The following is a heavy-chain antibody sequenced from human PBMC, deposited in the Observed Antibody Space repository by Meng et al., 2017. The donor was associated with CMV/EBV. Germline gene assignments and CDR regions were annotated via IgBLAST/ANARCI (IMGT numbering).Heavy chain of an antibody. CDR2: INHSGST. V-gene: IGHV4-34*01. CDR1: GGSFSGYY. Sequence: SETLSLTCAVYGGSFSGYYWSWIRQPPGKGLEWIGEINHSGSTNYNPSLKSRVTISVDTSKNQFSLKLSSVTAADTAVYYCARGPAANFRMSYYYYSTVWTSGAKGPRSPSP. CDR3: ARGPAANFRMSYYYYSTVWTS. D-gene: IGHD4/OR15-4a*01. J-gene: IGHJ6*02.